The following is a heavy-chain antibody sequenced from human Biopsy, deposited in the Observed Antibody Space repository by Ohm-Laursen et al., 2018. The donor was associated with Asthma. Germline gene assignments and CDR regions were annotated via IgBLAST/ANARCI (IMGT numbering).Heavy chain of an antibody. D-gene: IGHD1-26*01. Sequence: SLRHSCAASGFTFSNAWMSWVRQAPGKGLEWVGRIKSKTDGGTTDYAAPVKGRFTISRDDSKNTPYLQMNSLRAEDTAVYYCAKDVGWELPQYYFGYWGQGTLVTVSS. J-gene: IGHJ4*02. CDR1: GFTFSNAW. CDR3: AKDVGWELPQYYFGY. CDR2: IKSKTDGGTT. V-gene: IGHV3-15*01.